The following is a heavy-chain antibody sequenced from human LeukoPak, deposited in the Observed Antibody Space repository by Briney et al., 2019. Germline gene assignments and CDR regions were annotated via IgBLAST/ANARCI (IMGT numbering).Heavy chain of an antibody. CDR2: IYYSGST. J-gene: IGHJ3*02. CDR3: ARDQGYNWNRWAFDI. D-gene: IGHD1-20*01. Sequence: SETLSLTCTVSGGSISSYYWSWIRQPPGKGLEWIGYIYYSGSTYYNPSLKSRVTISVDTSKNQFSLKLSSVTAADTAVYYCARDQGYNWNRWAFDIWGQGTMVTVSS. CDR1: GGSISSYY. V-gene: IGHV4-59*12.